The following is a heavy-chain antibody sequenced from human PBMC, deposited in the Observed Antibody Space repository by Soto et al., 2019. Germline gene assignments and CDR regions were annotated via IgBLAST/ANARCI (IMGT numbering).Heavy chain of an antibody. CDR3: ARDKGIPYYYDSSGYYPHLGLFYYYYGMDG. CDR2: ISAYNGNT. Sequence: ASVKVSCKASGYTFTSYGISWVRQAPGQGLEWMGWISAYNGNTNYAQKLQGRVTMTTDTSTSTAYMELRSLRSDDTAVYYCARDKGIPYYYDSSGYYPHLGLFYYYYGMDGWGQGTTVTVAS. CDR1: GYTFTSYG. D-gene: IGHD3-22*01. J-gene: IGHJ6*02. V-gene: IGHV1-18*01.